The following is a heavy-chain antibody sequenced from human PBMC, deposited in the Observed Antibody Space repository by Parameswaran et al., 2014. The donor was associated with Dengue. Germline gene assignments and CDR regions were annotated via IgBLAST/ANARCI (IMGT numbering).Heavy chain of an antibody. CDR2: FHYNGNT. J-gene: IGHJ5*01. V-gene: IGHV4-59*01. CDR3: ARDDYDSGGYYLGIDS. Sequence: VRQAPGKGLEWLGYFHYNGNTNYNPSLKSRVTMSVDTSKNQLSLKLSSVAAADTAVYYCARDDYDSGGYYLGIDSWGQGTLVTVSS. D-gene: IGHD3-22*01.